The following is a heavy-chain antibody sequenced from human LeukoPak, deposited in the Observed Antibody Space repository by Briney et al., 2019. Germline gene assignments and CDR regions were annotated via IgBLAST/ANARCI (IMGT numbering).Heavy chain of an antibody. CDR1: GFTFSNHG. J-gene: IGHJ4*02. Sequence: GSLRLSCAASGFTFSNHGMHWVRQAPGKGLEWVAVIWYDGSKKYYGDSVKGRFTISRDDSKNTLYLQMNSLRAEDTAVYYCAREASDYYRDFWGQGTLVTVSS. V-gene: IGHV3-33*01. D-gene: IGHD3-3*01. CDR3: AREASDYYRDF. CDR2: IWYDGSKK.